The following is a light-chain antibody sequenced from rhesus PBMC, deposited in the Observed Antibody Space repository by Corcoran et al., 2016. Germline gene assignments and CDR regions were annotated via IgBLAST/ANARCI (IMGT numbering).Light chain of an antibody. CDR2: YAS. J-gene: IGKJ1*01. CDR3: QQYNNSPWT. V-gene: IGKV1-66*01. CDR1: QGINNY. Sequence: DIQMTQSPSSLSASVGDRVTITCRASQGINNYLSWYQQKPGKTPKPLIYYASRLETGVPSRFSGSRSGTDYTLTISSLQPEDIATYYRQQYNNSPWTFGQGTKVEIK.